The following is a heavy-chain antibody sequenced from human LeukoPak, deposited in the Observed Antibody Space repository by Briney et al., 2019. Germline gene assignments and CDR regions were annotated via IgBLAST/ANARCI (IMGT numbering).Heavy chain of an antibody. J-gene: IGHJ4*02. Sequence: SETLSLTWTVSGGSIGNYYWNWIRQPAGKGLEWIGRISTSGATNYHPSLKSRVTLSLDTSKNQFSLNLRSVTAADTAIYFCARRHPYYYGSGTYSREDWGQGTLVIVSS. CDR1: GGSIGNYY. CDR3: ARRHPYYYGSGTYSRED. V-gene: IGHV4-4*07. D-gene: IGHD3-10*01. CDR2: ISTSGAT.